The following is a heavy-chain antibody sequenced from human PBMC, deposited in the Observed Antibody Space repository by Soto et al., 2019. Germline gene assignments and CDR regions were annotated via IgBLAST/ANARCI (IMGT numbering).Heavy chain of an antibody. CDR2: LYYSGNT. CDR1: GGSISSFNYF. CDR3: SRGGGSTFNWFDP. Sequence: QLQLQESGPGLVKPSETLSLTCTVSGGSISSFNYFWGWIRQPPGKGLEWIGSLYYSGNTYYNPSLQSRVTISVDTSKKQCTLTLRSATAADSAVYYCSRGGGSTFNWFDPWGQGTLVTVPP. V-gene: IGHV4-39*01. J-gene: IGHJ5*02. D-gene: IGHD2-15*01.